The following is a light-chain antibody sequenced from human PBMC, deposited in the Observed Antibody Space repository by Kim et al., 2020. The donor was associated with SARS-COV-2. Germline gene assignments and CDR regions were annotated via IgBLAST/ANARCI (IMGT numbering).Light chain of an antibody. Sequence: LTPGEGATLSCRASQCVNSNVLGWYQQKSGQAPRLLIYGASNRATGIPDRFSGSGSGTDFTLTISRLEPEDFAVYYCQQYAASPITFGQGTRLELK. CDR3: QQYAASPIT. CDR1: QCVNSNV. J-gene: IGKJ5*01. V-gene: IGKV3-20*01. CDR2: GAS.